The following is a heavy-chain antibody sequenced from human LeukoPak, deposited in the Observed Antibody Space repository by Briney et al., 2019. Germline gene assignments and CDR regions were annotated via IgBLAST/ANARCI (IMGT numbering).Heavy chain of an antibody. Sequence: ASVKVSCKASGYTFTTYNIHWVRQAPGQGLEWMGWINPNSGGTNSAQKFQGRVTMTRDTSITTTYMEVGRLTSDDTAVYYCARDLGSRGGYFSGYWGQGTLVSVSS. CDR2: INPNSGGT. D-gene: IGHD2-15*01. CDR3: ARDLGSRGGYFSGY. CDR1: GYTFTTYN. J-gene: IGHJ4*02. V-gene: IGHV1-2*02.